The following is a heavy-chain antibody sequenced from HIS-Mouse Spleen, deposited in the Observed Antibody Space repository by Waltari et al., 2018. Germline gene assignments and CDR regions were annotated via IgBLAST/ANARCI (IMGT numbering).Heavy chain of an antibody. V-gene: IGHV4-39*07. J-gene: IGHJ2*01. CDR1: GGSISSISYY. D-gene: IGHD6-13*01. CDR3: AREIPYSSSWYDWYFDL. CDR2: IYYSGST. Sequence: QLQLQESGPGLVKPSETLSLTCTVSGGSISSISYYWGWIRRPPRKGLEWIGSIYYSGSTYYNPSLKSRVTISVDTSKNQFSLKLSSVTAADTAVYYCAREIPYSSSWYDWYFDLWGRGTLVTVSS.